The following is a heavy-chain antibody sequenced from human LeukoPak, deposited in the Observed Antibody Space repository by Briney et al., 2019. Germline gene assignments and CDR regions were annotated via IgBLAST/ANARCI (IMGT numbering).Heavy chain of an antibody. D-gene: IGHD1-26*01. V-gene: IGHV4-59*01. Sequence: SETLSLTCTVSGGSISSYYWSWLRQPPGKGLEWIGYIYYSGSTNYNPSLKSRVTISVDTSKNQFSLKLSSVTAADTAVYYCARDYLYGYSGSYGDAFDIWGQGTMVTVSS. CDR1: GGSISSYY. CDR2: IYYSGST. J-gene: IGHJ3*02. CDR3: ARDYLYGYSGSYGDAFDI.